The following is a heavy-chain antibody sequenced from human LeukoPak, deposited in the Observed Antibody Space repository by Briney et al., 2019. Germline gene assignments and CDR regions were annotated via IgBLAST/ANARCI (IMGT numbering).Heavy chain of an antibody. Sequence: SGGSLRLSRAASGFMFSSYNVNWVRQAPGKGLEWLSYISSSSSRIYYADSVKGRFTISRDNAKNSLYLQMNSLRDEDTAVYYCASDYEGIVWFGKLSYWGQGALVTVSS. CDR3: ASDYEGIVWFGKLSY. CDR1: GFMFSSYN. D-gene: IGHD3-10*01. V-gene: IGHV3-48*02. J-gene: IGHJ4*02. CDR2: ISSSSSRI.